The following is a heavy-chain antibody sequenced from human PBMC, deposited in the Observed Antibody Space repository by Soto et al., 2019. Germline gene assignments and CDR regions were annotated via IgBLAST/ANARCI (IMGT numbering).Heavy chain of an antibody. CDR2: ISAYNGNT. Sequence: QVQLVQSGAEVKKPGASVKVSCKASGYTFASYGISWVRQAPGQGLEWMGWISAYNGNTNYAQKLQGRVTMTTDTSTSTAYMELRSLRSDDTAVYYCARDPFYYGSGSYSLYWGQGTLVTVSS. CDR3: ARDPFYYGSGSYSLY. J-gene: IGHJ4*02. V-gene: IGHV1-18*01. CDR1: GYTFASYG. D-gene: IGHD3-10*01.